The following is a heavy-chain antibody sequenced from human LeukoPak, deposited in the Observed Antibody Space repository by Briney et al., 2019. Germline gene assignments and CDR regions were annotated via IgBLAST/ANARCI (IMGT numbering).Heavy chain of an antibody. CDR3: ARDGTTPKDSYYYGMDV. CDR1: GFTLSSYW. J-gene: IGHJ6*02. D-gene: IGHD1-7*01. V-gene: IGHV3-74*01. Sequence: GRSLRLSCAPAGFTLSSYWMHWVRHAPEKWLVWVSRINRDGSSTSYAEAVKGRFTISSDNAKNTLYLQMNSLRAEDTSVYYCARDGTTPKDSYYYGMDVWGQGTTVTVSS. CDR2: INRDGSST.